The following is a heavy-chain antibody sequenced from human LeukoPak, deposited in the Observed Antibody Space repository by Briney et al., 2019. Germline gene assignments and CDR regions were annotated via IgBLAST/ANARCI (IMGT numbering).Heavy chain of an antibody. CDR1: GGTFSSYA. D-gene: IGHD3-10*01. CDR3: ARYYYGSGSYYPLGV. Sequence: ASVKVSCKASGGTFSSYAISWVRQAPGQGLEWMGRIIPILGIANYAQKFQGRVTITADKSTSTAYMELSSLRSEDTAAYYCARYYYGSGSYYPLGVWGQGTTVTVSS. J-gene: IGHJ6*02. CDR2: IIPILGIA. V-gene: IGHV1-69*04.